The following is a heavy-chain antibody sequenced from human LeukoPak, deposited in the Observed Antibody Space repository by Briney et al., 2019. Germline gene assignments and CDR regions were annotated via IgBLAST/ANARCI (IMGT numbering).Heavy chain of an antibody. CDR1: GGSISSSSYY. Sequence: SETLSLTCTVSGGSISSSSYYWGWIRQPPGKGLEWIGSIYYSGSTYYNPALKSRLTTSVHSSTNHFSLHLSSVPAADTAVYYCARRARRDHAFDIWGQGTMVTVSS. V-gene: IGHV4-39*02. CDR2: IYYSGST. J-gene: IGHJ3*02. D-gene: IGHD2-21*01. CDR3: ARRARRDHAFDI.